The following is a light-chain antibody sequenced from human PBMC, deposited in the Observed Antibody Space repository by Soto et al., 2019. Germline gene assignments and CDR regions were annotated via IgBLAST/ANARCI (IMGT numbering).Light chain of an antibody. CDR2: EVT. CDR1: SSDVGRYDY. J-gene: IGLJ3*02. Sequence: QSALTQPLSASGSPGQSVTISCTGTSSDVGRYDYVSWYQQNPGKAPKLIIYEVTKRPSGVPDRFSGSKSGNTASLTVSGLQADDEADYYCSSFAVRNNLLFGGGTKLTVL. V-gene: IGLV2-8*01. CDR3: SSFAVRNNLL.